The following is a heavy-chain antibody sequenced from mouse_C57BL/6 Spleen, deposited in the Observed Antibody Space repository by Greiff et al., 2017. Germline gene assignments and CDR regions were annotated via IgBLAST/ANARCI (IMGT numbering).Heavy chain of an antibody. V-gene: IGHV1-7*01. CDR1: GSPFTSFW. D-gene: IGHD2-3*01. J-gene: IGHJ4*01. CDR2: INPSSGYT. Sequence: QVQLKQSGAELAKPGASVKLSCKASGSPFTSFWMLWVTQGPGQGLEWIGYINPSSGYTKYNQKFKDKATLTADKSSSTAYMQLSSLTYEGSAVYCCARRGDGYYVGMDYWGQGTSVTVSS. CDR3: ARRGDGYYVGMDY.